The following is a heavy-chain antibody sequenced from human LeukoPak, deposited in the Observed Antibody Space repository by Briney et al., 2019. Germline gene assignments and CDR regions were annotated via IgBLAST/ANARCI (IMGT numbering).Heavy chain of an antibody. CDR2: ISSSGSTI. Sequence: GGSLRLSCAASGFTFSDYYMSWIRQAPGKGLEWVSYISSSGSTIYYADSVKGRFTISRDNAKNSLYLQMNSLRAEDTAVYYCARSYYYGSGSYYREAYWGQGTLVTVSS. V-gene: IGHV3-11*04. CDR3: ARSYYYGSGSYYREAY. D-gene: IGHD3-10*01. J-gene: IGHJ4*02. CDR1: GFTFSDYY.